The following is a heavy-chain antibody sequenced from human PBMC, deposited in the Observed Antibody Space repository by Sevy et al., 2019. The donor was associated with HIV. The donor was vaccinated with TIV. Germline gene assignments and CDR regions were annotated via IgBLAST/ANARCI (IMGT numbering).Heavy chain of an antibody. D-gene: IGHD6-19*01. J-gene: IGHJ4*02. CDR2: ISYDGRNK. Sequence: GGSLRLSCAASGFTFSSYAMHWVRQAPGKGLEWVAVISYDGRNKYYADSVKGRFKIARDNSKNKLYLQMNSLRAEDTAVYYCARRRYSSGWENFDYWGQGTLVTVSS. CDR1: GFTFSSYA. CDR3: ARRRYSSGWENFDY. V-gene: IGHV3-30*04.